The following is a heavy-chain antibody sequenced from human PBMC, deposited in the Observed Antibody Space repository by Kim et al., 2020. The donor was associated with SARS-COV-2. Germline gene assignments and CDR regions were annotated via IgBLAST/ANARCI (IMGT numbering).Heavy chain of an antibody. CDR1: GFTFSSYA. D-gene: IGHD6-13*01. V-gene: IGHV3-30*04. Sequence: GGSLRLSCAASGFTFSSYAMHWVRQAPGKGLEWVAVISYDGSNKYYADSVKGRFTISRDNSKNTLYLQMNSLRAEDTAVYYCAREFGIAAAAGAFDIWGQGTMVTVSS. CDR2: ISYDGSNK. CDR3: AREFGIAAAAGAFDI. J-gene: IGHJ3*02.